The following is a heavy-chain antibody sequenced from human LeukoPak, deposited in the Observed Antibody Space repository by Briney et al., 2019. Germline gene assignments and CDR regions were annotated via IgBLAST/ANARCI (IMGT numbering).Heavy chain of an antibody. J-gene: IGHJ3*02. CDR1: GFTFSSYW. Sequence: GGSLRLSCAASGFTFSSYWMHWVRQAPGKGLVWVSRINSDGSSTSYADSVKGRFTISRDNAKNSLYLQMNSLRAEDMALYYCAKDISLRGGFDAFDIWGQGTMVTVSS. CDR3: AKDISLRGGFDAFDI. V-gene: IGHV3-74*01. CDR2: INSDGSST. D-gene: IGHD3-16*01.